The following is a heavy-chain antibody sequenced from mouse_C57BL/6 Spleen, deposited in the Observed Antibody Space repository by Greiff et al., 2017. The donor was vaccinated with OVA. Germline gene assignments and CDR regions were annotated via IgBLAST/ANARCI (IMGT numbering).Heavy chain of an antibody. J-gene: IGHJ4*01. Sequence: ESGPGLVKPSQSLSLTCSVTGYSITSGYYWNWIRQFPGNKLEWMGYISYDGSNNYNPSLKNRISITRDTSKNQFFLKLNSVTTEDTATYYCALRDYYAMDYWGQGTSVTVSS. CDR1: GYSITSGYY. CDR2: ISYDGSN. V-gene: IGHV3-6*01. D-gene: IGHD1-1*01. CDR3: ALRDYYAMDY.